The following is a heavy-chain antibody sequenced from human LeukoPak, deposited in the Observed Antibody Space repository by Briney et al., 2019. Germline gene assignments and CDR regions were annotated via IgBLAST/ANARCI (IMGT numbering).Heavy chain of an antibody. CDR2: ISGSGGGT. Sequence: GGSRRLSCAASGLTFSNYAMSWVRQAPGKGLEWVSAISGSGGGTYYADSARGRFTISRDNSKNTLYLQMNSLRVEDTAVYYCAKDRGSSGRWAVPWGQGTLVTVSS. CDR1: GLTFSNYA. D-gene: IGHD3-22*01. CDR3: AKDRGSSGRWAVP. V-gene: IGHV3-23*01. J-gene: IGHJ5*02.